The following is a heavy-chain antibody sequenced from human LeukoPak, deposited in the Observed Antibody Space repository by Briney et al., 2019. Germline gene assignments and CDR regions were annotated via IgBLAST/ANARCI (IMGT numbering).Heavy chain of an antibody. V-gene: IGHV4-59*08. J-gene: IGHJ3*02. CDR3: ARSGVFTGYDAFDI. CDR1: GGSISSYY. CDR2: IYYRGST. Sequence: KASETLSLTCTVSGGSISSYYWSWIRQPPGKGLEWIGYIYYRGSTNYNPSLKSRVTISVDTSKNQYSLKLSSVTAADTAVYYCARSGVFTGYDAFDIWGQGTRVTVSS. D-gene: IGHD6-13*01.